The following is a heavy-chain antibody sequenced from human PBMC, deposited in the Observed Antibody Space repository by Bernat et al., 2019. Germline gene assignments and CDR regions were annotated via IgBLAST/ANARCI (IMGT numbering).Heavy chain of an antibody. CDR2: IYYSGST. Sequence: QVQLQESGPGLVKPSETLSLTCTVSGGSISSYYWSWIRQPPGKGLEWIGYIYYSGSTNYNPSLKSRVTISVDTSKNQFSLKLSSVTAADTAVYYCASGITIFGVVTRSMAYWGQGTLVTVSS. CDR3: ASGITIFGVVTRSMAY. D-gene: IGHD3-3*01. V-gene: IGHV4-59*08. J-gene: IGHJ4*02. CDR1: GGSISSYY.